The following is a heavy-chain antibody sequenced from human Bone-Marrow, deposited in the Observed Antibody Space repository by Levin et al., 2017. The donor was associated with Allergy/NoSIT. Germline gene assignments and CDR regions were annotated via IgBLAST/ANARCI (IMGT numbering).Heavy chain of an antibody. V-gene: IGHV3-23*01. J-gene: IGHJ4*02. CDR2: ISAASDYI. Sequence: PGGSLRLSCAASGFTFSTSSMSWVRQAPGKGLDWVSSISAASDYILYADSVKGRFTISRDNSKNTVYLQMDSLGAEDTAVYYCAKGGRIQLCDYWGQGTLVTVSS. CDR3: AKGGRIQLCDY. CDR1: GFTFSTSS. D-gene: IGHD5-18*01.